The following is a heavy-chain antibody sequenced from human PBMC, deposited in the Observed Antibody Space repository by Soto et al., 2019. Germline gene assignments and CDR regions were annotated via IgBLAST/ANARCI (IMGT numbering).Heavy chain of an antibody. V-gene: IGHV3-30*18. Sequence: GGSLRLSCAASGFTFSSYGMHWVRQAPGKGLEWVAVISYDGSNKYYADSVKGRFTISRDNSKNTLYLQMNSLRAEDTAVYYCAKDIESVVVAATAWRYGGNWFDPWGQGTLVTVSS. CDR2: ISYDGSNK. D-gene: IGHD2-15*01. CDR1: GFTFSSYG. J-gene: IGHJ5*02. CDR3: AKDIESVVVAATAWRYGGNWFDP.